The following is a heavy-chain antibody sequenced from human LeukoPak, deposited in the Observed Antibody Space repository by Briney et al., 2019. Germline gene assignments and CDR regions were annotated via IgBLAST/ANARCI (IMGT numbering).Heavy chain of an antibody. CDR1: GFPFSSYW. CDR2: INPRKTVI. D-gene: IGHD2-8*02. CDR3: VRDLVLVETPEYDFDF. V-gene: IGHV3-74*01. Sequence: PGGSLRLSWAASGFPFSSYWVHWGRPVPGGWLVWVARINPRKTVINYSDSVRDRLTISRDNAENTVSLQMNSLGGEDTAVYYCVRDLVLVETPEYDFDFWGQGSLVTVSS. J-gene: IGHJ4*02.